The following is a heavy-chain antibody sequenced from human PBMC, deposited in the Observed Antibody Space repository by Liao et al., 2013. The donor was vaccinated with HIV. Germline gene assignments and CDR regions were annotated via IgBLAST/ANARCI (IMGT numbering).Heavy chain of an antibody. D-gene: IGHD2-2*01. Sequence: QVRLQESGPGLVKPSQTLSLTCTVSGGSISSGIYNWSWIRQPAGKGLEWIGRVYSDGSTNYNPSLKTRVTISMDTSKNQFSLKLSSVTAADTAIYSCARDVGYCSSVRCYGNWFDPWGQGTLVTVSS. J-gene: IGHJ5*02. CDR1: GGSISSGIYN. CDR3: ARDVGYCSSVRCYGNWFDP. CDR2: VYSDGST. V-gene: IGHV4-61*02.